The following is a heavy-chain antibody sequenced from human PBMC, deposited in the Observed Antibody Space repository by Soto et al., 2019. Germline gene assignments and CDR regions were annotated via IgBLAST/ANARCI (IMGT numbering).Heavy chain of an antibody. CDR2: IYYIGAY. Sequence: QVQLQQSGPGLVRPSETLSLSCSVSGASVSSYYWSWVRQPPGKGLEWIGYIYYIGAYNYNPSLMRRVTISVDTSKNQFSLKLTSVTAADMAVYHCARTPETRDWLDPWGQGTLVTVSS. J-gene: IGHJ5*02. D-gene: IGHD1-7*01. V-gene: IGHV4-59*02. CDR1: GASVSSYY. CDR3: ARTPETRDWLDP.